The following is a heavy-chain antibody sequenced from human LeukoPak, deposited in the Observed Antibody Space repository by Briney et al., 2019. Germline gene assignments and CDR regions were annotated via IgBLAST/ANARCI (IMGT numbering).Heavy chain of an antibody. D-gene: IGHD3-10*01. Sequence: GGSLRLSCAASGFTVSRNYMSWVRQAPGKGLEWVSVIYSGGSTYYADSVKGRFTISRDNSKNTLYLQMNSLRAEDTAVYYCAGERATYYYGSGSFFDYWGQGTLVAVSS. J-gene: IGHJ4*02. CDR1: GFTVSRNY. CDR3: AGERATYYYGSGSFFDY. CDR2: IYSGGST. V-gene: IGHV3-66*02.